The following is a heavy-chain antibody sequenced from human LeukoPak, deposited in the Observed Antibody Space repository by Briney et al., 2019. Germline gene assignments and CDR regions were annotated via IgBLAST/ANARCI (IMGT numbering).Heavy chain of an antibody. J-gene: IGHJ4*02. CDR2: IYYSGST. D-gene: IGHD5-18*01. CDR1: GGPLRSSSYA. V-gene: IGHV4-39*01. CDR3: EATAMVNYFDD. Sequence: SETLSLTCTIHGGPLRSSSYAWGWFRQPPGKGMERLGSIYYSGSTYYNPSLKSRVTISVDTSKNQFSLKLSSVTAADTAVYYCEATAMVNYFDDWGQGTLVTVAS.